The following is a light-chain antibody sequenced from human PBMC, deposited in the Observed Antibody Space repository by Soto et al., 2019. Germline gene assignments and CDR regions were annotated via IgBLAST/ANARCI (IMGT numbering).Light chain of an antibody. J-gene: IGKJ3*01. CDR2: GAS. CDR3: QQYGGSPPFT. V-gene: IGKV3-20*01. Sequence: EIVLTQSPGTLSLSPGERATLSCRASHSVSSSYLAWYQQKPGQAPRLLIYGASSRATGIPERFSGTGCGTDFTLIIIRLEHEDFAAYYCQQYGGSPPFTFGPGTKVDIQ. CDR1: HSVSSSY.